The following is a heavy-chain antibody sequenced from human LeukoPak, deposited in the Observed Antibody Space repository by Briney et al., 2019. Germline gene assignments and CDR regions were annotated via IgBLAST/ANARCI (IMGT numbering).Heavy chain of an antibody. CDR3: ARGHDDTGYYSHHFDY. D-gene: IGHD3-9*01. CDR2: IYYSGST. J-gene: IGHJ4*02. CDR1: GGSISSYY. V-gene: IGHV4-59*12. Sequence: PSETLSLTCTVSGGSISSYYWSWIRQPPGKGLEWIGYIYYSGSTNYNPSLKSRVTISVDTSKNQFSLKLSSVTAADTAVYYCARGHDDTGYYSHHFDYWGQGTLVTVSS.